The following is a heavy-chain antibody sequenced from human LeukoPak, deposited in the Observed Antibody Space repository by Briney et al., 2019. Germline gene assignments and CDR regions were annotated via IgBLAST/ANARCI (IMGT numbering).Heavy chain of an antibody. CDR3: TSMEYYYDSSGYDWYFDL. D-gene: IGHD3-22*01. CDR1: GFTFSSYA. CDR2: ISGSGGST. V-gene: IGHV3-23*01. Sequence: GGSLRLSCAASGFTFSSYAMSWVRQAPGKGLEWVSAISGSGGSTYYADSVKGRFTISRDNSKNTLYLQMNSLKTEDTAVYYCTSMEYYYDSSGYDWYFDLWGRGTLVTVSS. J-gene: IGHJ2*01.